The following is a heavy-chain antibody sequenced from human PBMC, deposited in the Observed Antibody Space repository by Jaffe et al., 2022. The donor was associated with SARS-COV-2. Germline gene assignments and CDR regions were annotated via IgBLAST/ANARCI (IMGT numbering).Heavy chain of an antibody. D-gene: IGHD3-16*02. CDR2: ISWNSGSI. V-gene: IGHV3-9*01. CDR1: GFTFDNHA. J-gene: IGHJ5*02. CDR3: ARGSLAAVQYNWFDP. Sequence: EVQLVESGGGLVQPDRSLRLSCAASGFTFDNHAMHWVRQAPGKGLEWVSGISWNSGSIGYADSVKGRFTISRDNAKNSLYLQMNSLRAEDTAFYYCARGSLAAVQYNWFDPWGQGTLVTVSS.